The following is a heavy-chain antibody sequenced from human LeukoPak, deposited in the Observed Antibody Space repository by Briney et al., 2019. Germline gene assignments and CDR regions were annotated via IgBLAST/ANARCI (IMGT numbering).Heavy chain of an antibody. J-gene: IGHJ4*02. V-gene: IGHV5-51*01. CDR1: GYIFSNYW. CDR3: ARQPLVRDCGGDCEFDY. CDR2: IYPRDSNT. D-gene: IGHD2-21*02. Sequence: GESLKISCKGSGYIFSNYWIGWVRQMPGKGLERMGIIYPRDSNTRYSPSFQGQVTISADKSISTAYLQWTSLKAADTAIYYCARQPLVRDCGGDCEFDYWGQGTRVSVSS.